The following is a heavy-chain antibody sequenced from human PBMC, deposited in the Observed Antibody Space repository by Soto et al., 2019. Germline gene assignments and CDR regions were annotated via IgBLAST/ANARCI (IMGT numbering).Heavy chain of an antibody. J-gene: IGHJ5*02. V-gene: IGHV4-4*07. CDR2: SYATGTT. D-gene: IGHD1-1*01. CDR1: GASISGCY. CDR3: VRDGTKTVRDWFDP. Sequence: PSETLSLTCIASGASISGCYRSWIRKSTGKGLEWIGRSYATGTTDYNPSLKSRVMMSVDTSKKQFSLKLRSVTAADTAVYYCVRDGTKTVRDWFDPWAEGISVTVSS.